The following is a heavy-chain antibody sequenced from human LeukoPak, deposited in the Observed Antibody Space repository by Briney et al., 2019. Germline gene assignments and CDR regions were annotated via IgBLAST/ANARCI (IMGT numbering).Heavy chain of an antibody. J-gene: IGHJ4*02. D-gene: IGHD5-24*01. Sequence: PSQTLSLTCTVSGGSISSGSYYWSWIRQPAGKGLEWIGRIYTSGSTNYNPSLKSRVTISVDTSKNQFSLKLSSVTAADTAVYYCARDRRDGYNWGYPGYFDYWGQGTLVTVSS. CDR3: ARDRRDGYNWGYPGYFDY. CDR1: GGSISSGSYY. V-gene: IGHV4-61*02. CDR2: IYTSGST.